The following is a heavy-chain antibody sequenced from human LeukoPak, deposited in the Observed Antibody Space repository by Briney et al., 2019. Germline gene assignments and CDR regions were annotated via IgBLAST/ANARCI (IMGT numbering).Heavy chain of an antibody. V-gene: IGHV3-23*01. D-gene: IGHD5-18*01. CDR2: ISGSGGST. Sequence: GGSLRLSCAASGLTFSSYAMSWVRQAPGKGLEWVSAISGSGGSTYYADSVKGRFTISRDNSKNTLYLQMNSLRAEDTAVYYCAKDTRYSYGLFDYWGQGTLVTVSS. J-gene: IGHJ4*02. CDR3: AKDTRYSYGLFDY. CDR1: GLTFSSYA.